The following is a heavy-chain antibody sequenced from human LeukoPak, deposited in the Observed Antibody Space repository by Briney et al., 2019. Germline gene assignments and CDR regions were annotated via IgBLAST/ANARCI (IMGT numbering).Heavy chain of an antibody. CDR3: ASSRPYYDSSGYTY. Sequence: PSETLSLTCTVSGGSLSSGDYYWSWIRQPPGKGLEWIGYIYYSGSTYYNPSLKSRVTISVDTSKNQFSLKLSSVTAADTAVYYCASSRPYYDSSGYTYWGQGTLVTVSS. CDR2: IYYSGST. J-gene: IGHJ4*02. CDR1: GGSLSSGDYY. V-gene: IGHV4-30-4*01. D-gene: IGHD3-22*01.